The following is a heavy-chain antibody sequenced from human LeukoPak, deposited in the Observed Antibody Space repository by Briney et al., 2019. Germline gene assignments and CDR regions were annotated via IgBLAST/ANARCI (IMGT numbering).Heavy chain of an antibody. CDR2: ISSISSYI. CDR1: GFTFSSYS. J-gene: IGHJ2*01. Sequence: KTGGSLRLACAASGFTFSSYSMNWVRQAPGKGLEWVSSISSISSYIYYADSVKGRFTISRDNAKNSLYLQMNSLRAEDTGVYYCATGGTAVTRYFGLWGRGTLVTISS. D-gene: IGHD4-17*01. CDR3: ATGGTAVTRYFGL. V-gene: IGHV3-21*01.